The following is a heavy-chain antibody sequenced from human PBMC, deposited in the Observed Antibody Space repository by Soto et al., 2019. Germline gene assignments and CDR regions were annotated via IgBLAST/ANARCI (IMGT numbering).Heavy chain of an antibody. D-gene: IGHD4-17*01. CDR3: ARAGVTTVTTNVLIDAFDI. V-gene: IGHV3-30*03. J-gene: IGHJ3*02. CDR2: ISSDGSNA. CDR1: GFTFSNYG. Sequence: GGSLRLSCAASGFTFSNYGMHWVRQAPGKGLEGVALISSDGSNAYYADSVKGRFTISRDNSKNTLYLQMNSLRAEDTAVYYCARAGVTTVTTNVLIDAFDIWGQGTMVTVSS.